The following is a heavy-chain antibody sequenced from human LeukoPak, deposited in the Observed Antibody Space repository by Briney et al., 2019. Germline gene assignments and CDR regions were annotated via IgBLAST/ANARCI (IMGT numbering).Heavy chain of an antibody. CDR3: ARLRDGYKARGMDV. CDR2: ISYDGSNK. CDR1: GFTYSSYA. D-gene: IGHD5-24*01. J-gene: IGHJ6*02. V-gene: IGHV3-30*04. Sequence: GGSLRLSCAASGFTYSSYAMHWVRQAPGKGLEWVAVISYDGSNKYYADSVKGRFTISRDNSKNTLYLQMNSLRAEDTAVYYCARLRDGYKARGMDVWGQGTTVTVSS.